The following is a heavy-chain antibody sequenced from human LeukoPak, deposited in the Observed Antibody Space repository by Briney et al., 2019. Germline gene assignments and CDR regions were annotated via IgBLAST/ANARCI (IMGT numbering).Heavy chain of an antibody. J-gene: IGHJ4*02. V-gene: IGHV4-59*08. CDR3: ARQSPAASGQGLDY. Sequence: SETLSLTCTVSGGSISGYYWSWIRQPPGKGLEWIGYIHYSGTTNYSPSLKSRVTLLLDTSPNQFSLDLTSVTAADTAVYYCARQSPAASGQGLDYWGQGTLVTVSS. D-gene: IGHD6-13*01. CDR2: IHYSGTT. CDR1: GGSISGYY.